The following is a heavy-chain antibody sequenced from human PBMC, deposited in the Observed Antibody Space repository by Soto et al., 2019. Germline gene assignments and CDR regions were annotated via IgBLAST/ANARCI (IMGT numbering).Heavy chain of an antibody. CDR1: GYSFTSYW. Sequence: VQLVQSGAEVKKPGESLRISCKGSGYSFTSYWISWVRQMPGKGLEWMGRIAPSDSYTNYSPSFQGHVTISADKSISTAYLRWSSLKASDTAMYACARPPVGATAGDYWGQGTLVTVSS. J-gene: IGHJ4*02. D-gene: IGHD1-26*01. CDR2: IAPSDSYT. CDR3: ARPPVGATAGDY. V-gene: IGHV5-10-1*01.